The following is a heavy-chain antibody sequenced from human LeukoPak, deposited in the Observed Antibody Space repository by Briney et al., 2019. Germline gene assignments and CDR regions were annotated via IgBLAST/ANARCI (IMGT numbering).Heavy chain of an antibody. CDR2: ITSDGSST. J-gene: IGHJ4*02. V-gene: IGHV3-74*01. Sequence: GGSLRLSCSASGFTFSSYWMHWVRQAPGKGLEWVSRITSDGSSTSHADSVKGRFTISRDNAKNTLYLQMNSLRAEDTAVYYCSRGVGATDSWGQGTLVTVSS. CDR3: SRGVGATDS. CDR1: GFTFSSYW. D-gene: IGHD1-26*01.